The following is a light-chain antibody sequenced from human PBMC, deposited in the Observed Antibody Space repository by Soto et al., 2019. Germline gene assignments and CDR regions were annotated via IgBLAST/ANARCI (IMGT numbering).Light chain of an antibody. CDR2: GAS. CDR1: QSVSSN. V-gene: IGKV3-15*01. CDR3: QQYNNWPAYT. Sequence: EIVMTQSPATLSVSPGERATLSCRASQSVSSNLAWYQQKPGQAPRLLIYGASTRATGIPARFSGSGSGTEFTLTIRSLQSEDFAVSYCQQYNNWPAYTFGQGTKLEIK. J-gene: IGKJ2*01.